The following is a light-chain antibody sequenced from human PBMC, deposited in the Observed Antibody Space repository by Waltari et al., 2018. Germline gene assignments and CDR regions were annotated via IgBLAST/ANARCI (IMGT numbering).Light chain of an antibody. CDR1: QSVSRT. J-gene: IGKJ1*01. CDR3: QHYVRLPAT. V-gene: IGKV3-20*01. Sequence: EIVLTQSPGTLSLAPGERATLSCRASQSVSRTLAWYQQKPGQAPSLLIYAASTRATGIPDRFSGSGSGTDFSLTISRLEPEDFAVYYCQHYVRLPATF. CDR2: AAS.